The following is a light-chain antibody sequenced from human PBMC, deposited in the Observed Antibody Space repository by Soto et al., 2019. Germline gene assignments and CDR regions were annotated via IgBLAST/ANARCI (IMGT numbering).Light chain of an antibody. V-gene: IGKV3-15*01. CDR2: GAS. J-gene: IGKJ1*01. CDR3: QQYNNWPDT. CDR1: QSVSSN. Sequence: EILMTQSPATLSVSPGERATLSCRASQSVSSNLAWYQQKPGQAPRLLICGASTRATGIPARFSGSGSGTEFTLTISSLQSEDFAVYYCQQYNNWPDTFGQGTKV.